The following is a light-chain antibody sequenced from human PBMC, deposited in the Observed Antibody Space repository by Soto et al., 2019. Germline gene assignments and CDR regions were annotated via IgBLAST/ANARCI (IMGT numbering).Light chain of an antibody. CDR2: EDY. Sequence: NFMLTQPHSVSESPGKTVTISCTRSSGSIASSYVQWYRRRPGSAPTTVIYEDYQRPSGVSDRFSGSIDTSSNSASLSISGLRTEDEADYYCQSYDSSSWVFGGGTKLTVL. CDR1: SGSIASSY. V-gene: IGLV6-57*04. CDR3: QSYDSSSWV. J-gene: IGLJ3*02.